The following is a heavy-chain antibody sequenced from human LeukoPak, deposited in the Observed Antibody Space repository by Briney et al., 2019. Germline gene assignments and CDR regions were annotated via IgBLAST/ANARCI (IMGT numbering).Heavy chain of an antibody. V-gene: IGHV4-34*01. D-gene: IGHD3-22*01. Sequence: SETLSLTCAVYGGSFSGYYWSWIRQPPGKGLEWIGEINHSGSTNYNPSLKSRVTISVDTSKNQFSLKLSSVTAADTAVYYCARRAGYYDSSGYWTYYYYYMDVWGKGTTVTVSS. CDR2: INHSGST. J-gene: IGHJ6*03. CDR3: ARRAGYYDSSGYWTYYYYYMDV. CDR1: GGSFSGYY.